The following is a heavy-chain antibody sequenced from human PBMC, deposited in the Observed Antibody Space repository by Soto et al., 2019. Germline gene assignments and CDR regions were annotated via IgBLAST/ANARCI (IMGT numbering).Heavy chain of an antibody. CDR1: GDSISSDKW. D-gene: IGHD2-21*02. CDR3: ARGGDWQFDY. V-gene: IGHV4-4*02. CDR2: IHHSGRT. Sequence: QVQLQESGPGLVKPSGTLSLTSAVSGDSISSDKWWSWVRQPPGKGLEWIGEIHHSGRTNYNPSLKSRVTILVEKSKNQVSLELSSMTAADTAVYYCARGGDWQFDYWGQGTLVTVSS. J-gene: IGHJ4*02.